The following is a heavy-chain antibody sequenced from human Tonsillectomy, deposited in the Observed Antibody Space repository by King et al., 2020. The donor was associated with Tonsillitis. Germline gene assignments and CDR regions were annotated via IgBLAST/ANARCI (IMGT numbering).Heavy chain of an antibody. CDR3: ARDDDGSGSYYTPYYFDY. Sequence: VQLVESGGGLVKPGESLRLSCAASGFTFSSYSMNWVRQAPGKGLEWVSSISISSNYMYYADSVKGRFTISRDNAKNSLYLQINSLRAEDTAVYYCARDDDGSGSYYTPYYFDYWGQGTLVTVSS. CDR2: ISISSNYM. J-gene: IGHJ4*02. D-gene: IGHD3-10*01. CDR1: GFTFSSYS. V-gene: IGHV3-21*01.